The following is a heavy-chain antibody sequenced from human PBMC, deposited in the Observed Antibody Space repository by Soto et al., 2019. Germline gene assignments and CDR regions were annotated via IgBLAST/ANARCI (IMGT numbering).Heavy chain of an antibody. V-gene: IGHV1-69*13. CDR2: IIPMFGTA. Sequence: ASVKVSCKASGGTFISYAISWVRQAPGQGLEWMGGIIPMFGTADYAQKFQGRVTITADESTSTAYMELSSLRSDDTAVYYCATMKGGSQYYYYGMDVWGQGTTVTVSS. J-gene: IGHJ6*02. CDR1: GGTFISYA. CDR3: ATMKGGSQYYYYGMDV. D-gene: IGHD3-10*01.